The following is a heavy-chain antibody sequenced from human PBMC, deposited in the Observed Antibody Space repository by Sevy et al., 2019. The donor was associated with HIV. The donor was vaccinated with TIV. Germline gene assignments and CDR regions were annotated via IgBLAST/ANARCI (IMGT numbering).Heavy chain of an antibody. J-gene: IGHJ4*02. Sequence: GGSLRLSCTPSGFTFGDYAMSWFRQAPGKGLEWVAFIRRNSHEPYGGTTEYAASVKGRFTISRDDSKSIAYLQMNSLKTEDTAVYHCTRALATADTPEYYFDYWGQGILVTVSS. CDR1: GFTFGDYA. V-gene: IGHV3-49*03. CDR3: TRALATADTPEYYFDY. CDR2: IRRNSHEPYGGTT. D-gene: IGHD5-12*01.